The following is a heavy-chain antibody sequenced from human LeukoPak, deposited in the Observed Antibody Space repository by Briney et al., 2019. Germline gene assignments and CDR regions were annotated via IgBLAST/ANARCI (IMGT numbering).Heavy chain of an antibody. CDR1: AASISSYY. J-gene: IGHJ4*02. V-gene: IGHV4-59*08. Sequence: SETLSLTCTVSAASISSYYWSWLRQPPGQGLEWIGYIYYSGSTNYNPSLKSRVTITVDTSKNQFPLKLSSVTAADTAVYYCARGHGDPLFDYWGQGILVTVSS. D-gene: IGHD4-17*01. CDR2: IYYSGST. CDR3: ARGHGDPLFDY.